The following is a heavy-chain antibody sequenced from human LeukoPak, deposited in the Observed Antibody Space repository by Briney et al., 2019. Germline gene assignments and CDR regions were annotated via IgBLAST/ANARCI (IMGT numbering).Heavy chain of an antibody. CDR3: ASNTNLEGRGAFDI. J-gene: IGHJ3*02. V-gene: IGHV3-23*01. CDR2: ISGSGGST. D-gene: IGHD3-10*01. CDR1: GFTFSSYA. Sequence: PGRSLRLSCAASGFTFSSYAMSWVRQAPGKGLEWVSAISGSGGSTYYADSVKGRFTISRDNSKNTLYLQMNSLRAEDTAVYYCASNTNLEGRGAFDIWGQGTMVTVSS.